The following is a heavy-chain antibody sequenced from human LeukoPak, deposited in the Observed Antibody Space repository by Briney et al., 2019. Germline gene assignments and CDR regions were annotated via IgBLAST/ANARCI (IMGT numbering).Heavy chain of an antibody. J-gene: IGHJ5*02. CDR3: ARHYSITGGRLSGYWLDP. CDR2: IYYTGST. D-gene: IGHD7-27*01. V-gene: IGHV4-59*08. CDR1: GGSITTHF. Sequence: PSETLSLTRTVPGGSITTHFWSWIPQPPRKRLEWIAYIYYTGSTNYKPSLKRRATLSVDTSKNRVSLKLSSVTAADTAVYYCARHYSITGGRLSGYWLDPWGQGTLVTVSS.